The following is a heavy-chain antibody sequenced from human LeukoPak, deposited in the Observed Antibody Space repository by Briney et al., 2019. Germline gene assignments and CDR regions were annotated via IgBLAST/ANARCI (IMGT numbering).Heavy chain of an antibody. CDR1: GFTFGDYA. J-gene: IGHJ4*02. V-gene: IGHV3-49*03. Sequence: GGSLRLSCTASGFTFGDYAMSWIRQTPGKGLEWVGFIRSKAYGETADYAASVKGRFTISRDDSKAIAYLQMNSLKTEDTAVYHCTRDRGAYNLYDYWGQGTLVTVSS. D-gene: IGHD1-1*01. CDR2: IRSKAYGETA. CDR3: TRDRGAYNLYDY.